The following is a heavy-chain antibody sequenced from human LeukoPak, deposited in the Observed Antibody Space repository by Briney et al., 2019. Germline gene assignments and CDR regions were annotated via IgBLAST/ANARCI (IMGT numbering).Heavy chain of an antibody. Sequence: GGSLRLSCAAPGVNFSTYWMTWVRQVPGKGPEWVANIKEDGSEIYYVDAVKGRFSISRYNPNNTLFLQMNSLRAEDTAVYYCAKEGGYSYGFGIGDDALDIWGQGTMVTVSS. CDR2: IKEDGSEI. J-gene: IGHJ3*02. CDR3: AKEGGYSYGFGIGDDALDI. D-gene: IGHD5-18*01. CDR1: GVNFSTYW. V-gene: IGHV3-7*01.